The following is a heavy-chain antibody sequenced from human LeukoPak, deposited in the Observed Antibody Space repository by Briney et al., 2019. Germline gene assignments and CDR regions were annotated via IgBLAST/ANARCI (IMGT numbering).Heavy chain of an antibody. V-gene: IGHV3-23*01. Sequence: GGSLRLSCAASGFTFSSYAMGWVRQAPGKGLEWVSAISGSGGSTYYADSVKGRFTISRDNSKNTLYLQMNSLRAEDTAVYYCAKDPGDNRYCSSTSCYLVGGANWGQGTLVTVSS. D-gene: IGHD2-2*01. CDR1: GFTFSSYA. CDR2: ISGSGGST. J-gene: IGHJ4*02. CDR3: AKDPGDNRYCSSTSCYLVGGAN.